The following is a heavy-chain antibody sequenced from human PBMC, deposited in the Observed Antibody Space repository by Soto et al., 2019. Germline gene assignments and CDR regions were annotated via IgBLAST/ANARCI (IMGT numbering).Heavy chain of an antibody. CDR1: GFTFSSYA. J-gene: IGHJ6*02. CDR2: ISYDGSNK. V-gene: IGHV3-30-3*01. Sequence: GGSLRLSCAASGFTFSSYAMHWVRKAPGKGLEWVAVISYDGSNKYYADSVKGRFTISRDNSKNTLYLQMNSLRAEDTAVYYCAREKAMGSGWGRLTYYYYGMDVWGQGTTVTVSS. CDR3: AREKAMGSGWGRLTYYYYGMDV. D-gene: IGHD6-19*01.